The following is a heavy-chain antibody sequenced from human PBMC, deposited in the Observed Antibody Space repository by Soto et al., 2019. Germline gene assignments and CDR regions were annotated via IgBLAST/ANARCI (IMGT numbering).Heavy chain of an antibody. Sequence: SETLSLTCTVSGGSISSSSYYWGWIRQPPGTGLEWIGYIHHSGSTYYNPSLKSRVTISVDRSKNQFSLKLSSVNAADTAGYYCARVGYCSSTSCLGGMDVWGQGTTVTVSS. CDR3: ARVGYCSSTSCLGGMDV. J-gene: IGHJ6*02. V-gene: IGHV4-30-2*01. CDR1: GGSISSSSYY. CDR2: IHHSGST. D-gene: IGHD2-2*01.